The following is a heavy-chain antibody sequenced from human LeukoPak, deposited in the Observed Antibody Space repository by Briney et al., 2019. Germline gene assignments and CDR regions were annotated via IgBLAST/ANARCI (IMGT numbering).Heavy chain of an antibody. V-gene: IGHV3-23*01. CDR3: ANGKGVAVAVGN. J-gene: IGHJ4*02. Sequence: QSGGSLRLSCAASGFTFSNYAMSWVRQAPGKGLEWVSVISGSGGSTYYADSVKGRFTISRDNSKNTLYLQMNSLRAEDTAVYYCANGKGVAVAVGNWGQGTLVTVSS. CDR1: GFTFSNYA. D-gene: IGHD6-19*01. CDR2: ISGSGGST.